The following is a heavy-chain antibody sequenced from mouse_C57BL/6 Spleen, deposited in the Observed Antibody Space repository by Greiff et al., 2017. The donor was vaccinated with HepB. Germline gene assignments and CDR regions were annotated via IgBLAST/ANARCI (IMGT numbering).Heavy chain of an antibody. CDR2: IYPGNSDT. V-gene: IGHV1-5*01. Sequence: VQLQQSGTVLARPGASVKMSCKTSGYTFTSYWMHWVKQRPGQGLEWIGAIYPGNSDTSYNQKFKGKAKLTAVTSASTAYMELSSLTNEDSAVYYCTKKVTTGYYFDYWGQGTTLTVSS. J-gene: IGHJ2*01. D-gene: IGHD2-2*01. CDR1: GYTFTSYW. CDR3: TKKVTTGYYFDY.